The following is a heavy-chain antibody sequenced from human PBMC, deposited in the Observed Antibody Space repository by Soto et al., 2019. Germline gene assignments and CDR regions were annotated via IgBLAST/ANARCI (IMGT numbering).Heavy chain of an antibody. CDR2: IHSSGST. J-gene: IGHJ4*02. D-gene: IGHD2-15*01. V-gene: IGHV4-39*07. Sequence: SETLSLTCTVSGGSISSSSYYWGWIRQPPGKGLEWIGYIHSSGSTYYNPSLKSRMTMSMDTSKNQFSLKLSSATAADTAVYYCASRPPGAWYGVFDYWGQGTLVTVSS. CDR1: GGSISSSSYY. CDR3: ASRPPGAWYGVFDY.